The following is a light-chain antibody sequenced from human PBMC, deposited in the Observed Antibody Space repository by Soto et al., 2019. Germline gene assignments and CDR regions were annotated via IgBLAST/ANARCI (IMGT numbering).Light chain of an antibody. CDR2: GAS. CDR1: QSVSSSY. V-gene: IGKV3-20*01. CDR3: QQYGSSGYT. Sequence: EIVLTQSPGTLSLSPGERATLSCRASQSVSSSYLARYQQKPGQAPRLLIYGASSRATGIPDRFSGSGSGTDFTLTISRLEPEDFAVCYCQQYGSSGYTFGQGTKLEIK. J-gene: IGKJ2*01.